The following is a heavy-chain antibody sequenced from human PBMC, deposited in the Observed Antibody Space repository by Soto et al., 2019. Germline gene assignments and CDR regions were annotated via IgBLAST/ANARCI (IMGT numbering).Heavy chain of an antibody. V-gene: IGHV1-46*01. CDR2: INPNGGST. D-gene: IGHD2-15*01. CDR1: GYTFTTYY. CDR3: ARAGYCSGGTCFHGNCDY. J-gene: IGHJ4*02. Sequence: QVQLVQSGAEVKRPGASVKVSCKASGYTFTTYYMHWVRQAPGQGLEWLGIINPNGGSTTYAQKSQGRVTMTRDTSTSTVYLELSSLRSEDTAVYYCARAGYCSGGTCFHGNCDYWGQGTLLTVSA.